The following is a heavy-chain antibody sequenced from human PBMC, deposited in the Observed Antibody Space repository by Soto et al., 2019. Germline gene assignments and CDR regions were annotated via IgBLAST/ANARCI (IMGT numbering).Heavy chain of an antibody. CDR3: AREAPMDV. J-gene: IGHJ6*02. Sequence: GGSLRLSCAASGLTSSTYAMSWVRQAPGKGLEWVSGISGSGGNTYYADSVKGRFTISRDISKNILYLEMTSLRADDTAVYYCAREAPMDVWGRGTTVTVSS. CDR1: GLTSSTYA. CDR2: ISGSGGNT. V-gene: IGHV3-23*01.